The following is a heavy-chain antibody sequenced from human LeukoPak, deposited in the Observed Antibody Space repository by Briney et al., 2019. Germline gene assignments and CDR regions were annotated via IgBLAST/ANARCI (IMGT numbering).Heavy chain of an antibody. Sequence: SETLSLTCTVSGGSISSSSYYWGWIRQPPGKGLEWIGSIYYSGSTYYNPSLKSRVTISVDTSKNQFSLKLSSVTAADTAVYYCARSSVVTAMVHLEYWGQGTLVTVSS. D-gene: IGHD2-21*02. CDR3: ARSSVVTAMVHLEY. V-gene: IGHV4-39*07. CDR1: GGSISSSSYY. CDR2: IYYSGST. J-gene: IGHJ4*02.